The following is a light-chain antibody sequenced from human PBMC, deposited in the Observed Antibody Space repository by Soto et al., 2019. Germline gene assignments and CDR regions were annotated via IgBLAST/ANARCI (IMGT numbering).Light chain of an antibody. CDR2: DNN. V-gene: IGLV1-51*01. CDR3: GTWDSRLSAVV. CDR1: SSNIGNNY. J-gene: IGLJ2*01. Sequence: QSVLTQPPSVSAAPGQKVTISCSGTSSNIGNNYVSWYQQLPGTAPKLLIYDNNNRPSGIPDRFSGSKSGTSATLGISGLQNGDEADYYCGTWDSRLSAVVFGGGTKLTVL.